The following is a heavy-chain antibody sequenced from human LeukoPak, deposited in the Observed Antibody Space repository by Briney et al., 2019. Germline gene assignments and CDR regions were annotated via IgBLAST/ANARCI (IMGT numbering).Heavy chain of an antibody. CDR1: GFTFSSYG. J-gene: IGHJ4*02. Sequence: GRSLRLSCAASGFTFSSYGMHWVRQAPGKGLEWVAVIWYDGSNKYYADSVKGRFTTSRDNSKNTLYLQMNSLRAEDTAVYYCARVPSRGGYHFDYWGQGTLVTVSS. CDR2: IWYDGSNK. V-gene: IGHV3-33*01. CDR3: ARVPSRGGYHFDY. D-gene: IGHD3-22*01.